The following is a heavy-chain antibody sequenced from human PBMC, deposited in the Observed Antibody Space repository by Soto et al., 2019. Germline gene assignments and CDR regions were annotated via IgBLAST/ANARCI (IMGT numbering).Heavy chain of an antibody. Sequence: QVQLVQSGADVKKPGSSVKGSCQASGVTFSSETLGWVRQAPGQGLEWVGGIIPLFGTASYAQKFQGRVTITADESTSTVYRELSSLRSDDTAVYFCATELGENPASPFDAWGQGTLVTVSS. D-gene: IGHD3-10*01. CDR3: ATELGENPASPFDA. V-gene: IGHV1-69*01. CDR2: IIPLFGTA. CDR1: GVTFSSET. J-gene: IGHJ4*02.